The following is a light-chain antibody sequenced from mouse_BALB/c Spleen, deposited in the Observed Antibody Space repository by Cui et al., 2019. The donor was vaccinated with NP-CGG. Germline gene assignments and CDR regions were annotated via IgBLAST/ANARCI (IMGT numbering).Light chain of an antibody. CDR3: ALWYSNHWV. J-gene: IGLJ1*01. V-gene: IGLV1*01. CDR2: GTN. Sequence: GVVTQVSALTTSPGETVTLTCRSSTGAVTTTNYANWVQEKPDHLFTGLIGGTNNRAPGVPARFSGSLIADKAALTITGAQTEDEAIYFCALWYSNHWVFGGGTKLTVL. CDR1: TGAVTTTNY.